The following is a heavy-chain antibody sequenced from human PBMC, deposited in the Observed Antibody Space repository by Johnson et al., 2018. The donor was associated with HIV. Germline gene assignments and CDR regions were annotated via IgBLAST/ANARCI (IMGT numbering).Heavy chain of an antibody. V-gene: IGHV3-53*01. D-gene: IGHD5-12*01. CDR3: ARGGVVATSTDAFDI. CDR1: GFTVSSNY. J-gene: IGHJ3*02. Sequence: EQLVESGGGLIQPGGSLRLSCAASGFTVSSNYMSWVRQAPGKGLEWVSVIYSGGSTYYADSVKGRFTISRDNSKNTLYLQMNSLRAEDTAVYYCARGGVVATSTDAFDIWGQGTMVTVSS. CDR2: IYSGGST.